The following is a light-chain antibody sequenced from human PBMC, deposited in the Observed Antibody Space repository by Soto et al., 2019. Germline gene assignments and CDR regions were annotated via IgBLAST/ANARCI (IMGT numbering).Light chain of an antibody. CDR2: EAF. J-gene: IGLJ3*02. CDR1: SRDVGSYNL. Sequence: QSVLTQPASVSGSPGQSITISCTGTSRDVGSYNLVSWYQQVPGKAPKLMISEAFKRPSGVSHRFSGSKSGNTASLTISGLQAEDEADYYCCSYAGNTTWVFGGGTKLTVL. CDR3: CSYAGNTTWV. V-gene: IGLV2-23*01.